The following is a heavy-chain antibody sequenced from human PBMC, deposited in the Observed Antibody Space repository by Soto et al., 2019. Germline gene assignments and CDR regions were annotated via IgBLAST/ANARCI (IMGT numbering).Heavy chain of an antibody. D-gene: IGHD2-15*01. V-gene: IGHV3-30*03. J-gene: IGHJ2*01. CDR2: ISYDGSNK. Sequence: KGLEWVAVISYDGSNKYYADSVKGRFTISRDNSKNTLYLQMNSLRAEDTAVYYCVFFQAEDGIRDTVPVSAFLLNRSSDL. CDR3: VFFQAEDGIRDTVPVSAFLLNRSSDL.